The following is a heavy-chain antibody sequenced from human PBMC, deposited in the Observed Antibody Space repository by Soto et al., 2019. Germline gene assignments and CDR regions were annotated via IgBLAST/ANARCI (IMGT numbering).Heavy chain of an antibody. Sequence: QEQLVQSGAEVKKPGASVTISCKASGDTFSRHYIHWVRQAPGQGLEWMGVINPTGASTSYAQKFQGGVTVTRDASTSTISTELRSLRSEDTAVYFCASDCRAYEPHHPFDNCGQGTIVTVSS. CDR3: ASDCRAYEPHHPFDN. CDR1: GDTFSRHY. D-gene: IGHD5-12*01. V-gene: IGHV1-46*03. CDR2: INPTGAST. J-gene: IGHJ3*02.